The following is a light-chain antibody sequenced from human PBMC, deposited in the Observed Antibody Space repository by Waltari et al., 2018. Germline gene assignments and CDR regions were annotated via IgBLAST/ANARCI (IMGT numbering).Light chain of an antibody. V-gene: IGKV3-20*01. CDR2: GAS. CDR3: QQYSSSPLT. Sequence: EIVLTQSPGTLSLSPGARATLSCRASQSVNNYLAWFQQKPGQAPRLLIHGASSRATGIPDRIGGSGSGTDFTLTISGLEPQDFAVYYCQQYSSSPLTFGPGTKVDIK. J-gene: IGKJ3*01. CDR1: QSVNNY.